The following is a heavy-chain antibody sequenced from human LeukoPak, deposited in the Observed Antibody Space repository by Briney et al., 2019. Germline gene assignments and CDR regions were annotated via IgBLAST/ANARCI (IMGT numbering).Heavy chain of an antibody. V-gene: IGHV4-39*01. J-gene: IGHJ4*02. D-gene: IGHD5-12*01. Sequence: SETLSLTCTVSGDSISSSSSYWGWIRQPPGKGLEWIGSIYYSGSTYYTASLKSRVTTSVDTSKSQFSLKLKSVPAADTAVYYCARHTVWVGYDWGEGTLVTVSS. CDR3: ARHTVWVGYD. CDR2: IYYSGST. CDR1: GDSISSSSSY.